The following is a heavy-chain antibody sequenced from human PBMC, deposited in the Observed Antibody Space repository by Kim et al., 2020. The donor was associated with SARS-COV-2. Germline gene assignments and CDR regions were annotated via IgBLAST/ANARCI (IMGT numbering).Heavy chain of an antibody. Sequence: ASVKVSCKASGYTFTSYGISWVRQAPGQGLEWMGWISAYNGNTNYAQKLQGRVTMTTDTSTSTAYMELRSLRSDDTAVYYCARVSPAAGYNWFDPWGQGTLVTVSS. D-gene: IGHD6-13*01. J-gene: IGHJ5*02. CDR1: GYTFTSYG. CDR2: ISAYNGNT. CDR3: ARVSPAAGYNWFDP. V-gene: IGHV1-18*01.